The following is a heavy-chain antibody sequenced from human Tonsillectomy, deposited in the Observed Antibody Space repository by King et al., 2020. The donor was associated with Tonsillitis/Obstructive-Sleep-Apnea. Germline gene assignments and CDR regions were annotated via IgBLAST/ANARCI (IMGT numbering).Heavy chain of an antibody. Sequence: QLQESGPGLVKPSETLSLTCTVSGGSISSSSYYWGWIRQPPGKGLEWIGSIYYSGSTYYNPSLKSRVTISVDTSKNQFSLKLSSVTAADTAVYYCARHDDYGDYGRLLYGMDVWGQGTTVTVSS. CDR1: GGSISSSSYY. CDR2: IYYSGST. V-gene: IGHV4-39*01. D-gene: IGHD4-17*01. J-gene: IGHJ6*02. CDR3: ARHDDYGDYGRLLYGMDV.